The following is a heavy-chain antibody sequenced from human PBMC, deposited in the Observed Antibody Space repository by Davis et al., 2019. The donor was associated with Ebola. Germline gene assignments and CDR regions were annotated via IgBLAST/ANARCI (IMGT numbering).Heavy chain of an antibody. D-gene: IGHD3-22*01. CDR2: IKHDGSEK. V-gene: IGHV3-7*03. Sequence: GGSLRLSCAASGFSFTWYWMSWVRQAPGKGLEWVANIKHDGSEKYYLDSVKGRFTISRDNAKNSLYLQMNSLRAEDTAVYYCARAKSSGYYQLTFDYWGQGTLVTVSS. J-gene: IGHJ4*02. CDR3: ARAKSSGYYQLTFDY. CDR1: GFSFTWYW.